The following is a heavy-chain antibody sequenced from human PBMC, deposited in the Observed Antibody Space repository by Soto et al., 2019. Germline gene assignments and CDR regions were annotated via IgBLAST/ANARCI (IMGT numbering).Heavy chain of an antibody. CDR3: TTLRYFDWLLFLDY. CDR2: IKSKTDGGTK. J-gene: IGHJ4*02. Sequence: SVSNAWMNWVRQAPGKGLEWVGRIKSKTDGGTKDYAAPVKGRFTISRDDSKNTLYLQMNSLKTEDTAVYYCTTLRYFDWLLFLDYWGQGTLVTVSS. CDR1: SVSNAW. D-gene: IGHD3-9*01. V-gene: IGHV3-15*07.